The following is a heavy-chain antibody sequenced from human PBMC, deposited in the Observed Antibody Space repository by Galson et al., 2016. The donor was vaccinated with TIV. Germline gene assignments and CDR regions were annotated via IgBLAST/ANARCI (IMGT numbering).Heavy chain of an antibody. D-gene: IGHD2-15*01. CDR3: ATQICNAGICPAA. V-gene: IGHV5-51*03. CDR1: GYNFSSYW. CDR2: IYPVDSDT. J-gene: IGHJ2*01. Sequence: QSGAEVKKPGESLKISCKVSGYNFSSYWVGWVRQMPGKGLEWMGIIYPVDSDTRYSPSFRGQVTISADKSINTAFLQWTSLGASDTAIYYCATQICNAGICPAAWGRGTLVAVSS.